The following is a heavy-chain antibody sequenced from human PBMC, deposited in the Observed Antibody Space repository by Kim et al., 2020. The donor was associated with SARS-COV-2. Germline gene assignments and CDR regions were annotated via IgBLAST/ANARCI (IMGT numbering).Heavy chain of an antibody. V-gene: IGHV4-59*01. CDR3: AGQEGVAAQGIFDY. J-gene: IGHJ4*02. D-gene: IGHD6-19*01. CDR1: GGSISSYY. Sequence: SETLSLTCTVSGGSISSYYWSWIRQPPGKGLEWIGYIYYSGSTNYNPSLKSRVTISVDTSKNQFSLKLSSVTAADTAVYYCAGQEGVAAQGIFDYWGQGTLVTVSS. CDR2: IYYSGST.